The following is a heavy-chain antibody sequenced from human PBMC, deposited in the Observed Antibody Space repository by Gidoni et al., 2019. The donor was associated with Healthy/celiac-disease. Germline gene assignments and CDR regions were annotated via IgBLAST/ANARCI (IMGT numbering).Heavy chain of an antibody. CDR1: GGSISSSNW. J-gene: IGHJ6*03. Sequence: QVQLQASGPGLVKPSGTLSLTCAVSGGSISSSNWWSWVRQPPGKGLEWIGEIYHSGSTNYNPSLKSRVTISVDKSKNQFSLKLSSVTAADTAVYYCATFWSGPRDYYYYMDVWGKGTTVTVSS. CDR3: ATFWSGPRDYYYYMDV. D-gene: IGHD3-3*01. CDR2: IYHSGST. V-gene: IGHV4-4*02.